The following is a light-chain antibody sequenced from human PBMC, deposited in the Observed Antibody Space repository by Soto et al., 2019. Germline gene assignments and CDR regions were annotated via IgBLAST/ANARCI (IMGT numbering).Light chain of an antibody. V-gene: IGKV1-5*01. CDR3: QQYNCYSPWT. Sequence: DIQMTQSPSTLSASVGDRVTITCRASQSISSWLAWYQQKPGKAPKLLIYDASSLESGVPSRFSGSGSGTGFSLISISLQPDDFATYYCQQYNCYSPWTLWQGTKLEIK. CDR1: QSISSW. J-gene: IGKJ1*01. CDR2: DAS.